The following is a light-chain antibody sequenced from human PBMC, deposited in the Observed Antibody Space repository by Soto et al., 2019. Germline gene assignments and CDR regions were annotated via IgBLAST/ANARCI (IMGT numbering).Light chain of an antibody. V-gene: IGKV1-5*01. J-gene: IGKJ4*01. Sequence: DIQMTQSPYSLSAAVGDRVTITCRASQSIRSWLAWYQQKPGKAPKLLIYDAYSLESGVPSRFSGRRSGTEFTLTIAGLQPEDFATYYCQQYESYSPLTFGGGTKVDIK. CDR3: QQYESYSPLT. CDR2: DAY. CDR1: QSIRSW.